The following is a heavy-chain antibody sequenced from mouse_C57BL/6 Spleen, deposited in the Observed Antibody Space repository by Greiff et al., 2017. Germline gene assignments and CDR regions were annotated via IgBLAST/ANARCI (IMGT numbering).Heavy chain of an antibody. CDR3: ARTLDYYGSSLTAWFAY. Sequence: DVKLVESGPVLVKPGASVKMSCKASGYTFTDYYMNWVKQSHGKSLEWIGVINPYNGGTSYNQKFKGKATLTVDKSSSTAYMELNSLTSEDSAVYYCARTLDYYGSSLTAWFAYWGQGTLVTVSA. D-gene: IGHD1-1*01. CDR1: GYTFTDYY. J-gene: IGHJ3*01. CDR2: INPYNGGT. V-gene: IGHV1-19*01.